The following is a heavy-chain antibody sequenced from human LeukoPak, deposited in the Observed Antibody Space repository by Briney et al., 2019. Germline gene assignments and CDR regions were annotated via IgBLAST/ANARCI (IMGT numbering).Heavy chain of an antibody. Sequence: ASVKVSCKASGGTFSSYAISWVRQAPGQGLEWMGGIIPIFGTANYAQKFQGRVTITTDESTSTAYMELSSLRSEDTAVYYCARGVGRWLQKTGFDYWGQGTLVTVSS. D-gene: IGHD5-24*01. CDR3: ARGVGRWLQKTGFDY. J-gene: IGHJ4*02. V-gene: IGHV1-69*05. CDR1: GGTFSSYA. CDR2: IIPIFGTA.